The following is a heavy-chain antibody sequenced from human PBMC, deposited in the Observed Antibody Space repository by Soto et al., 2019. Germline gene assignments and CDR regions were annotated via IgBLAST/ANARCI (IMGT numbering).Heavy chain of an antibody. Sequence: PSETLSLTCTVSGGSISSSSYYWGWIRQPPGKGLEWIGSIYYSGSTYYNPSLKRRVTISVDTSKNQFSLKLSSVTAADTAVYYCARESTVGASGYWGQGTLVTVSS. CDR3: ARESTVGASGY. D-gene: IGHD1-26*01. J-gene: IGHJ4*02. CDR2: IYYSGST. V-gene: IGHV4-39*02. CDR1: GGSISSSSYY.